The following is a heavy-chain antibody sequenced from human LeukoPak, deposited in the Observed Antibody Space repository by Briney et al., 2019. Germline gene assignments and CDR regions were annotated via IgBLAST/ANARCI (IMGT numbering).Heavy chain of an antibody. D-gene: IGHD6-19*01. V-gene: IGHV3-74*01. CDR2: INTDGTTT. CDR1: GFTFTSYW. Sequence: PGGSLRLSCEASGFTFTSYWMHWVRQAPGKGLVWVSRINTDGTTTNYADSVKGRFTISRDNAKNTLYLQMNSLRDEDTAVYYCARQYTIIAVAVEPWGQGTLVTVSS. CDR3: ARQYTIIAVAVEP. J-gene: IGHJ5*02.